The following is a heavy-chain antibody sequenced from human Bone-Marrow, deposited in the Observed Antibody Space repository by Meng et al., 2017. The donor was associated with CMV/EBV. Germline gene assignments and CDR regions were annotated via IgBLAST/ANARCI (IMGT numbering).Heavy chain of an antibody. CDR1: GYTFTSYY. D-gene: IGHD2-2*02. CDR2: INPSGGST. J-gene: IGHJ6*02. V-gene: IGHV1-46*01. Sequence: ASVKVSCKASGYTFTSYYMHWVRQAPGQGLEWMGIINPSGGSTSYAQKFQGRVTMTRDTSTSTVYMELSSLRSEDTAVYYCARDSEGYCSSTSCYREGANYYYGMDVWGQGTTFTVSS. CDR3: ARDSEGYCSSTSCYREGANYYYGMDV.